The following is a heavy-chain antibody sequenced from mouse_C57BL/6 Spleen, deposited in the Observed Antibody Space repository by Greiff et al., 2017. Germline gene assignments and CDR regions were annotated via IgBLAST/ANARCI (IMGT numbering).Heavy chain of an antibody. V-gene: IGHV1-52*01. CDR2: IDPSDSET. Sequence: QVQLQQSGAELVRPGSSVKLSCKASGYTFTSYWMHWVKQRPIQGLEWIGNIDPSDSETHYNQKFKDKATLTVDKSSSTAYMQLSSLTSEDSAVYYCARDYYGSPYYWGQGTTLTVSS. CDR3: ARDYYGSPYY. D-gene: IGHD1-1*01. CDR1: GYTFTSYW. J-gene: IGHJ2*01.